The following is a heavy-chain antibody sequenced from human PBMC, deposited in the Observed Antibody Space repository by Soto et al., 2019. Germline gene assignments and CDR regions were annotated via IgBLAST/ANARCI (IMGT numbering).Heavy chain of an antibody. CDR1: GGSISSGGYY. CDR2: IYYSGST. J-gene: IGHJ4*02. Sequence: SETLSLTCTVSGGSISSGGYYWRWIRQHPGKGLEWIGYIYYSGSTYYNPSLKSRVTISVDTSKNQFSLKLSSVTAADTAVYYCAGQYSTRLRHFDYWGQGTLVTVSS. V-gene: IGHV4-31*03. CDR3: AGQYSTRLRHFDY. D-gene: IGHD2-21*01.